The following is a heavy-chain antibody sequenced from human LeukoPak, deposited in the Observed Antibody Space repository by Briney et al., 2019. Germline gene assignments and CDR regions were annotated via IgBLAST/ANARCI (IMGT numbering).Heavy chain of an antibody. Sequence: QPGRSLRLSCAASGFTFSNYGMHWVRQAPGKGLEWVAVIWYDGSDKYYADSVKGRFTISRDNSKNTLYLQMNSLRAEDTAVYYCAKVDIVATMRWYDAFDIWGQGTMVTVSS. D-gene: IGHD5-12*01. J-gene: IGHJ3*02. CDR3: AKVDIVATMRWYDAFDI. CDR1: GFTFSNYG. CDR2: IWYDGSDK. V-gene: IGHV3-33*06.